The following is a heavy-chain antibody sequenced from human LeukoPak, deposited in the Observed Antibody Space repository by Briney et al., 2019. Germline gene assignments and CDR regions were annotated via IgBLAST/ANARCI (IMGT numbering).Heavy chain of an antibody. V-gene: IGHV4-61*01. J-gene: IGHJ3*02. D-gene: IGHD2-2*01. Sequence: PSETLSLTCTVSGGSVSSGSYYWSWIRQPPGKGLKWIGNIYYSGSTNYNPSLKSRVTISVDTSKNQFSLQLSSVTAADTAVYYCARGYCSSTSCYEGLAFDIWGQGTMVTVSS. CDR3: ARGYCSSTSCYEGLAFDI. CDR1: GGSVSSGSYY. CDR2: IYYSGST.